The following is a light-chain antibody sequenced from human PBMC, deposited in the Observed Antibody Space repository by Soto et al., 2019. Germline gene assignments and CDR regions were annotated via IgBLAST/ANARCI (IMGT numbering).Light chain of an antibody. J-gene: IGKJ1*01. CDR3: QQRNNWPWT. Sequence: ENVLTQSPDTLSLSPGERATLSCRASQNVSTFLAWYQQKPGQGPRLLIYDASNRATGIPARFSGSGSGTVFTLTISSLEPEDFEVYYCQQRNNWPWTFGPGTKVDIX. CDR1: QNVSTF. CDR2: DAS. V-gene: IGKV3-11*01.